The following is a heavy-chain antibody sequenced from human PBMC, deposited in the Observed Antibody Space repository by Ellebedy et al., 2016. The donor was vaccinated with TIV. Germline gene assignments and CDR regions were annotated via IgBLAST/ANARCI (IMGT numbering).Heavy chain of an antibody. CDR1: GFTFNNAW. Sequence: PGGSLRLSCAASGFTFNNAWMNWVRQAPGKGLEWVAFISSDGNIKDYADSVKGRFTISRDNSKKTVYLQMNSLRSEDTAVHYCARGSEGSGFDYWGQGALVTVSS. J-gene: IGHJ4*02. CDR2: ISSDGNIK. V-gene: IGHV3-30-3*01. CDR3: ARGSEGSGFDY. D-gene: IGHD6-25*01.